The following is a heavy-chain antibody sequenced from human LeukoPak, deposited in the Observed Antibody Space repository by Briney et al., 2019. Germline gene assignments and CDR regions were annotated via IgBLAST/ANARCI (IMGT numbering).Heavy chain of an antibody. CDR1: GFTFSSFG. CDR2: ISSTGGTA. Sequence: PGGSLRLSCAASGFTFSSFGMSWVRQAPGKGLEWVSAISSTGGTAYYADSVKGRFTISRDNSKNTLYLQMNSLRAEDTAVYYCAKDRGWGTSDFDYWGQGTLVTVSS. V-gene: IGHV3-23*01. CDR3: AKDRGWGTSDFDY. J-gene: IGHJ4*02. D-gene: IGHD2-8*02.